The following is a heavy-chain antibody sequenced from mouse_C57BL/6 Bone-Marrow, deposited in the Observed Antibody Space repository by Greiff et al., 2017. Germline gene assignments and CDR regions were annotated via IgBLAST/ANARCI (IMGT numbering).Heavy chain of an antibody. Sequence: EVKLMESGGGLVKPGGSLKLSCAASGFTFSDYGMHWVRQAPEKGLEWVAYISSGSSTIYYADTVKGRFTISRDNAKNTLFLQMTSLRSEDTAMYYCARRYYGSRGKYYYAMDYWGQGTSVTVSS. CDR1: GFTFSDYG. J-gene: IGHJ4*01. CDR2: ISSGSSTI. D-gene: IGHD1-1*01. CDR3: ARRYYGSRGKYYYAMDY. V-gene: IGHV5-17*01.